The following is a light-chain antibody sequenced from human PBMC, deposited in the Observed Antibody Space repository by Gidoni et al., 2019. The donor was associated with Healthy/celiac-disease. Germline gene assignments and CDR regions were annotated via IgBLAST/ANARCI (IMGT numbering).Light chain of an antibody. CDR3: QQSYSTPIT. J-gene: IGKJ5*01. V-gene: IGKV1-39*01. CDR1: QSISSY. CDR2: AAS. Sequence: DIQMTQSPSSLSASVGDRVTITCRASQSISSYLNWYQQKPGKAPKLLIYAASSLQSGVPSRFSASGSGTDFTLTISSLQPKDFATYYCQQSYSTPITFGQGTRLEIK.